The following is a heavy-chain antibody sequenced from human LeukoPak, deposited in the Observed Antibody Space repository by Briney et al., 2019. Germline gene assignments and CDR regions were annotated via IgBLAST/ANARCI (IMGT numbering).Heavy chain of an antibody. J-gene: IGHJ6*03. CDR2: FFSDNT. D-gene: IGHD2-15*01. Sequence: GGALLLSRTVSGVSLSSNSMSRGRQAPGEGLEWGSFFFSDNTHYSDSVKGRFTISRDNSKNTLYLQMNSLRAEDTAVYYCARVLRYCSGGNCYSGGLGYMDVWGKGTTVTISS. V-gene: IGHV3-53*01. CDR3: ARVLRYCSGGNCYSGGLGYMDV. CDR1: GVSLSSNS.